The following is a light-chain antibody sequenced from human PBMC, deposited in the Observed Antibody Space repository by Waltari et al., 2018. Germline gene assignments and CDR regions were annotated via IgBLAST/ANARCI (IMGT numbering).Light chain of an antibody. V-gene: IGLV3-21*04. CDR3: QVWDSTIDHYV. CDR2: YDR. Sequence: SYVLTQPPSVSVAPGETARVTCGGDNIENKRVHWYQQKPGQAPVLVMYYDRDRPSGIRERFSGSKSGNTATLTISWVEAGDEADYFCQVWDSTIDHYVFGTGTKVTVL. J-gene: IGLJ1*01. CDR1: NIENKR.